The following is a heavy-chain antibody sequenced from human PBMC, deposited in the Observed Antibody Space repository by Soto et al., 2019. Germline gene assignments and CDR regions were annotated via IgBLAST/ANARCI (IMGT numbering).Heavy chain of an antibody. CDR1: GGSFSGYY. V-gene: IGHV4-34*01. D-gene: IGHD2-15*01. CDR2: INHSGST. J-gene: IGHJ4*02. CDR3: ASAYRWSNQLDY. Sequence: QVQLQQWGAGLLKPSETLSLTCAVYGGSFSGYYWSWIRQPPGKGLAWIGEINHSGSTNYTPSLKSRVTISVDTSKNQFSLKLSSVTAADTAVYYCASAYRWSNQLDYGGQGTLVTVSS.